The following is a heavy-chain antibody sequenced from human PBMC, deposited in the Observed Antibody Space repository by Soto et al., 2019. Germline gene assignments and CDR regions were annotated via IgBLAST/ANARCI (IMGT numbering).Heavy chain of an antibody. CDR2: ISYDGSNK. V-gene: IGHV3-30*18. Sequence: LRLSCAASGFTFSSYGMHWVRQAPGKGLEWVAVISYDGSNKYYADSVKGRFTISRDNSKNTLYLQMNSLRAEDTAVYYCAKAQNYYDSSGYYPSWGQGTLVTVSS. D-gene: IGHD3-22*01. J-gene: IGHJ5*02. CDR1: GFTFSSYG. CDR3: AKAQNYYDSSGYYPS.